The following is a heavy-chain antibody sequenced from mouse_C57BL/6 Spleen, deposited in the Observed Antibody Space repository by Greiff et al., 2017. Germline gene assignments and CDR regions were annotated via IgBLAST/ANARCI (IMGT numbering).Heavy chain of an antibody. J-gene: IGHJ3*01. V-gene: IGHV5-16*01. CDR3: ARDSGEFAY. CDR2: INYDGSST. CDR1: GFTLSDYY. Sequence: EVKVEESEGGLVQPGSSMKLSCTASGFTLSDYYMAWVRQVPEKGLEWVANINYDGSSTYYLDSLKSRFIISRDNAKNILYLQMSSLKSEDTATYYCARDSGEFAYWGQGTLVTVSA.